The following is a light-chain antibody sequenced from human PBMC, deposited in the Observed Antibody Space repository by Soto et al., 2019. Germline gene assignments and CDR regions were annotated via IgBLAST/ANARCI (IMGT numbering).Light chain of an antibody. Sequence: DIQMTQSPSTLSASVGDRVTITCRASQTLSSWLAWYQQKPGKAPKLLIYDVSSLGGGVPSRFSGSGSGTEFTLTISSLQPDDFATYYCQQYNSYSLTCGGGTKVEIK. CDR3: QQYNSYSLT. CDR1: QTLSSW. CDR2: DVS. J-gene: IGKJ4*01. V-gene: IGKV1-5*01.